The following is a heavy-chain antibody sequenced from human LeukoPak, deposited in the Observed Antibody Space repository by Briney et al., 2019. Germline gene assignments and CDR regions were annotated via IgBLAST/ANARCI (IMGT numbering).Heavy chain of an antibody. CDR3: ARKKRYMDV. CDR2: ISYDGSNK. V-gene: IGHV3-30*04. Sequence: PGGSLRLSCAASGFTFSSYAMHWVRQAPGKGLEWVAVISYDGSNKYYADSVKGRFTISRDNSKNTLYLQMNSLRAEDTAVYYCARKKRYMDVWGKGTTVTVSS. J-gene: IGHJ6*03. CDR1: GFTFSSYA.